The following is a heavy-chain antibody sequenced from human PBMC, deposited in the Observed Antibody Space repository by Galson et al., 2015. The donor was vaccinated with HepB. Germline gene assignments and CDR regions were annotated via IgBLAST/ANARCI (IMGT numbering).Heavy chain of an antibody. D-gene: IGHD2-15*01. V-gene: IGHV6-1*01. CDR2: TYYRPKWYS. CDR1: GDSVSNNNAA. CDR3: ARVGGTIYYYAMDV. Sequence: CAISGDSVSNNNAAWNWIRESPSRGLEWLGRTYYRPKWYSDYAESLRSRIIINADTSENQISLHLQSVTPEGTAVYYCARVGGTIYYYAMDVWGQGTTVTVSS. J-gene: IGHJ6*02.